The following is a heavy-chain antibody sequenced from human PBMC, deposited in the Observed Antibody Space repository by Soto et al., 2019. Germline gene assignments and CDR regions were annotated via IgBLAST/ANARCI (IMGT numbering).Heavy chain of an antibody. CDR3: ARDPYYYGSGSFFGGMNV. Sequence: SQTLSLTCAISGDSVSSNSAAWNRIRQSPSRGLEWLGRTYYRSKCYNDYAVSVKSRITINPDTSKNQFSLQLNSVTPEDTAVYYFARDPYYYGSGSFFGGMNVWGQGTTVTVSS. D-gene: IGHD3-10*01. CDR2: TYYRSKCYN. J-gene: IGHJ6*02. V-gene: IGHV6-1*01. CDR1: GDSVSSNSAA.